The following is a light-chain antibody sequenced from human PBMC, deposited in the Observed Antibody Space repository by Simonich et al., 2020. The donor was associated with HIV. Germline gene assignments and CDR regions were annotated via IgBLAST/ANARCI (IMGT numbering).Light chain of an antibody. J-gene: IGKJ2*01. CDR2: DAS. Sequence: EIVLTQSPATLSLSPGERATLSCRASQSVSSYLAWYQQKPGQAPRLLSYDASTRATGIPARFSCSGSGTEFTLTISSLQSEDFATYYCQHYNSFPYTFGQGTKLEI. CDR1: QSVSSY. CDR3: QHYNSFPYT. V-gene: IGKV3-15*01.